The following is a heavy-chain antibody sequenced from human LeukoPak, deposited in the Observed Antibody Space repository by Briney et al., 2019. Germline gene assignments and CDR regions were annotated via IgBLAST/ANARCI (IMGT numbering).Heavy chain of an antibody. CDR3: ATDGSAMVEANYFDY. D-gene: IGHD5-18*01. Sequence: AASVNVSCKVSGYTLTELSMHWVRQAPGKGLEWMGGFDPEDGETIYAQKFQGRVTMTEDTSTDTAYMELSSLRSEDTAVYYCATDGSAMVEANYFDYWGQGTLVTVSS. CDR1: GYTLTELS. V-gene: IGHV1-24*01. J-gene: IGHJ4*02. CDR2: FDPEDGET.